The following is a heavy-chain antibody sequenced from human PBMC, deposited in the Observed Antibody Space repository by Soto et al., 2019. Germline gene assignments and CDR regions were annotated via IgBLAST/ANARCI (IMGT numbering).Heavy chain of an antibody. D-gene: IGHD2-2*01. CDR3: ARIFRDPYCSSTSCYCLAV. V-gene: IGHV4-59*01. CDR1: GGSISSYY. CDR2: IYYSGST. Sequence: SETLSLTCTVSGGSISSYYWSWIRQPPGKGLEWIGYIYYSGSTNYNPSLKSRVTISVDTSKNQFSLKLSSVTAADTAMYYCARIFRDPYCSSTSCYCLAVWGKGTTVTVSS. J-gene: IGHJ6*04.